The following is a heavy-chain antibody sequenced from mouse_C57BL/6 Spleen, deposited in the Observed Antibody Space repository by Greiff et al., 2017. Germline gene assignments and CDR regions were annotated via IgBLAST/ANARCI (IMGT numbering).Heavy chain of an antibody. Sequence: QVQLQQSGAELVRPGTSVKMSCKASGYTFTNYWIGWEKQRPGHGLEWIGDIYPGGGYTNYNEKFKGKATLTADKSSSTAYMQFSSLTSEDSAIYYCGRLVAGDAMDYWGQGTSVTVSS. J-gene: IGHJ4*01. CDR3: GRLVAGDAMDY. D-gene: IGHD1-1*01. CDR2: IYPGGGYT. V-gene: IGHV1-63*01. CDR1: GYTFTNYW.